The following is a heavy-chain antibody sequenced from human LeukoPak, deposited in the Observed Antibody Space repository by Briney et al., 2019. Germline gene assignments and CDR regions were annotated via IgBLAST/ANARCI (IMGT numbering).Heavy chain of an antibody. CDR1: GDSVTGTTSA. D-gene: IGHD3-9*01. V-gene: IGHV6-1*01. J-gene: IGHJ4*02. Sequence: SQTLSLTCAISGDSVTGTTSAWNWIRHSPSRGLEWLGRTYYRSKWYSDYAVSVQSRIIISADPSKNQFSLQLNFVTPEDTAVYSCATGYQLPYWGQGTPVTVSS. CDR2: TYYRSKWYS. CDR3: ATGYQLPY.